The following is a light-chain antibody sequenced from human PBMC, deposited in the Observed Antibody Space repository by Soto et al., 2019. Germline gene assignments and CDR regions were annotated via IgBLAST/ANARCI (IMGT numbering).Light chain of an antibody. J-gene: IGKJ4*01. CDR1: HDITNW. CDR2: TVS. Sequence: DIQMTQTHKSVSASVGDRVTIPCLASHDITNWLTWYQQKPGKAPKVLISTVSTLQSGVPPRFSGSASGTDFTLTICILQPEDFATYCCQVSTTFPLSFAGGTNVDIK. V-gene: IGKV1-12*01. CDR3: QVSTTFPLS.